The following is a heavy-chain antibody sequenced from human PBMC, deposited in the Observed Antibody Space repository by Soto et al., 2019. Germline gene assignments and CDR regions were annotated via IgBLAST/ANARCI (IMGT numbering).Heavy chain of an antibody. CDR2: FDPEDGET. V-gene: IGHV1-24*01. Sequence: ASVKVSCKVSGYTLTELSMHWVRQAPGKGLEWMGGFDPEDGETIYAQKFEGRVTFTRDTVATTVNMELTSLTSEDTAVYYCGRDQSGTGYYVDWFDPWGQGTLVTVSS. CDR1: GYTLTELS. CDR3: GRDQSGTGYYVDWFDP. J-gene: IGHJ5*02. D-gene: IGHD3-10*02.